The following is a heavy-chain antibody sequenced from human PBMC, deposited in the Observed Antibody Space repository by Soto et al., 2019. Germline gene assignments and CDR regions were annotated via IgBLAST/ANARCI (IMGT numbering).Heavy chain of an antibody. J-gene: IGHJ4*02. V-gene: IGHV3-23*01. CDR1: GFTFSSYA. CDR2: ISSSGSIK. Sequence: GGSVRLSSAASGFTFSSYAMSWVRQAPGKGLEWVSGISSSGSIKHYADSVKGRFTISRDNSKNTLYLQMNSLRAEDTAVYYCAKDREWIQLWLDYWGQEALVTVSS. CDR3: AKDREWIQLWLDY. D-gene: IGHD5-18*01.